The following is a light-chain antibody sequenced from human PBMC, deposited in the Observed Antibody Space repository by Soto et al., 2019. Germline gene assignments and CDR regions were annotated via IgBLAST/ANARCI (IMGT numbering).Light chain of an antibody. CDR3: QSYDSSLSGSWV. V-gene: IGLV1-40*01. J-gene: IGLJ2*01. CDR1: SSNIGAGYD. CDR2: GNN. Sequence: QSVLTQPPSVSGAPGQRVTISCTGSSSNIGAGYDVHWYQQLPGTAPKLLIYGNNNRPSGVPDRFSGSKSGTSASLAITGLQAEDEGDYFCQSYDSSLSGSWVFGGGTQLTVL.